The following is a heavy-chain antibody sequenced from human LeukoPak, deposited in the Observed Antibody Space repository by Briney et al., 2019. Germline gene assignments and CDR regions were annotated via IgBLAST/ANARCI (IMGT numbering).Heavy chain of an antibody. CDR1: GFTFSSYA. D-gene: IGHD3-10*01. Sequence: GGSLRLSCGASGFTFSSYAMSWVRQVPGKGLEWVSGISGSGGSTYFADSVKGRFTISRDNSKKTLYLQMNSLRAEDTAVYYCAKDPRTWLGELLSPSYFDYWGLGTLVTVSS. CDR3: AKDPRTWLGELLSPSYFDY. CDR2: ISGSGGST. J-gene: IGHJ4*02. V-gene: IGHV3-23*01.